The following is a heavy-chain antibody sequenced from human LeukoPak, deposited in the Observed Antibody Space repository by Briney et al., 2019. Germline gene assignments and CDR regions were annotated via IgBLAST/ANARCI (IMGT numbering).Heavy chain of an antibody. Sequence: GESLQISCKASGYSFTNDWIGWVRQVPGQGLEWLGIIYGGDSETRYNPSFQGQVTFSVDKSINTAYLQWSSLKTSDTAIYYCAASPGELFLDDWGQGSLIPVSS. V-gene: IGHV5-51*01. D-gene: IGHD3-10*01. CDR2: IYGGDSET. J-gene: IGHJ4*02. CDR3: AASPGELFLDD. CDR1: GYSFTNDW.